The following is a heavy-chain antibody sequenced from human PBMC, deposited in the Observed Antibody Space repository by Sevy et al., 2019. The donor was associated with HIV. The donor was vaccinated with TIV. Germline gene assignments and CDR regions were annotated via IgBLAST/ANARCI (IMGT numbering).Heavy chain of an antibody. J-gene: IGHJ4*02. D-gene: IGHD3-16*01. CDR2: LSNSGAT. Sequence: SETLSLTCAVRGGSIGGYYWSWIRQAPGKGPEWIGELSNSGATNYSPSLASRVTISVDTSNNQLSLRLTSLTAADSGKYFCARGREVATLLGFFDTWGPGTLVTVSS. V-gene: IGHV4-34*01. CDR1: GGSIGGYY. CDR3: ARGREVATLLGFFDT.